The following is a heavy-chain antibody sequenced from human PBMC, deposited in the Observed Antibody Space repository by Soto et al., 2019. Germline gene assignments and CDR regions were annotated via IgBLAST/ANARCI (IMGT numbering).Heavy chain of an antibody. CDR3: ASPTRYYYDSSGQSAWFDP. Sequence: QVQLVQSGAEVKKPGSSVKVSCKASGGTFSSYAISWVRQAPGQGLEWMGGIIPIFGTANYAQKFQGRVTITADESTSTAYMELSSLRSGDTAVYSCASPTRYYYDSSGQSAWFDPWGQGTLVTVSS. V-gene: IGHV1-69*12. CDR2: IIPIFGTA. J-gene: IGHJ5*02. D-gene: IGHD3-22*01. CDR1: GGTFSSYA.